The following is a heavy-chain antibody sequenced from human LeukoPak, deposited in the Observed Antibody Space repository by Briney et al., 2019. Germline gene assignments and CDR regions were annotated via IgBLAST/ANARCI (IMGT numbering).Heavy chain of an antibody. J-gene: IGHJ4*02. CDR3: ARERRRGYSGYPELDY. V-gene: IGHV4-34*01. D-gene: IGHD5-12*01. CDR1: GGSFSGYY. Sequence: SETLSLTCAVYGGSFSGYYWSWIRQPPGKGLEWIGEINHSGSTNYNPSLKSRVTISVDTSKNQFSLKLSSVTAEDTAVYYCARERRRGYSGYPELDYWGQGTLVTVSS. CDR2: INHSGST.